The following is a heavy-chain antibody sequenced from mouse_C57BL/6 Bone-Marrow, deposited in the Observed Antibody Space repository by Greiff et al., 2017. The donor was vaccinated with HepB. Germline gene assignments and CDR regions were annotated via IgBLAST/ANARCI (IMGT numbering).Heavy chain of an antibody. CDR2: IDPSDSYT. J-gene: IGHJ3*01. CDR3: ARSAVYGSTWCAY. Sequence: VQLQQSGAELVMPGASVKLSCKASGYTFTSYWMHWVKQRPGQGLEWIGEIDPSDSYTNYNQKFKGKSTLTVDKSSSTAYMQLSSLTSEDSAVYNCARSAVYGSTWCAYWGQGTLVTVSA. CDR1: GYTFTSYW. D-gene: IGHD1-1*01. V-gene: IGHV1-69*01.